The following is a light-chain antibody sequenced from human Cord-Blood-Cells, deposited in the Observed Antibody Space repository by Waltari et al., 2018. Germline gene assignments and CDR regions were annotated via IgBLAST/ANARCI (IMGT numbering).Light chain of an antibody. CDR1: QSISSY. Sequence: DIQMIQSPSSLSASVGDRVTITCRESQSISSYLNWYQQKPGKAPKLLIYAASSLQSGVPSRFSGSGSGTDFTLTISSLQPEDFATYYCQQSYSTPLTFGGGTKVEIK. CDR3: QQSYSTPLT. CDR2: AAS. V-gene: IGKV1-39*01. J-gene: IGKJ4*01.